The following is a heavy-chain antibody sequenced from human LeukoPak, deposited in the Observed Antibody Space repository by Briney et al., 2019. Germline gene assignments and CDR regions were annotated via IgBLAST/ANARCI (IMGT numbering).Heavy chain of an antibody. V-gene: IGHV3-23*01. CDR1: GFTFSSYA. Sequence: PGGSLRLSCAASGFTFSSYAMSWVRQASGKGLEWVSAISGSGGSTYYADSVKGRFTISRDNSKNTLYLQMNSLRAEDTAVYYCAKATYYDILTGYYRLPPHFDYWGQGTLVTVSS. CDR2: ISGSGGST. J-gene: IGHJ4*02. CDR3: AKATYYDILTGYYRLPPHFDY. D-gene: IGHD3-9*01.